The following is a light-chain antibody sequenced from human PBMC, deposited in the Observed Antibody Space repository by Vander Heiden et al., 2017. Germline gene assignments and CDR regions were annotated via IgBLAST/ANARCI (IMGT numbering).Light chain of an antibody. CDR1: HSLLFSDGNTF. CDR2: QVY. CDR3: MQATHWPAT. Sequence: VVMTQSPLSLPVTLGQPASISCRSRHSLLFSDGNTFLHWFQQRPGQSPRRLIYQVYKRDSGVPDRFSGSGSGTDFTLRISRVEAEDVGVYYCMQATHWPATFGQGTTVEIK. V-gene: IGKV2-30*01. J-gene: IGKJ1*01.